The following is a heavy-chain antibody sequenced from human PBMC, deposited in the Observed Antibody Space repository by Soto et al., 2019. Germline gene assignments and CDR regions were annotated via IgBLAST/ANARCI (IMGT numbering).Heavy chain of an antibody. J-gene: IGHJ4*02. CDR2: IYYSGST. CDR1: GGLISSYY. Sequence: PSETLSLTCTVSGGLISSYYWSWIRQPPGKGLEWIGDIYYSGSTNYNPSLKSRVTISVDTSKNQFSLKLSSVTAADTAVYYCARGGRITGTTGLLDYWGQGTLVTVSS. D-gene: IGHD1-7*01. V-gene: IGHV4-59*12. CDR3: ARGGRITGTTGLLDY.